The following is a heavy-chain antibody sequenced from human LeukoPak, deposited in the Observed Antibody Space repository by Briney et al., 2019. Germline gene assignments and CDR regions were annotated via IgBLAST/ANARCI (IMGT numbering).Heavy chain of an antibody. Sequence: SETLSLTCAVYGGSFSGYYWSWIRQPPGKGLEWIGEINHSGSTNYNPSLKSRVTISVDTSKNQFSLKLSSVTAADTAVYYCARPSSGWYRGYFDYWGQGTLVTVSS. CDR3: ARPSSGWYRGYFDY. J-gene: IGHJ4*02. D-gene: IGHD6-19*01. V-gene: IGHV4-34*01. CDR2: INHSGST. CDR1: GGSFSGYY.